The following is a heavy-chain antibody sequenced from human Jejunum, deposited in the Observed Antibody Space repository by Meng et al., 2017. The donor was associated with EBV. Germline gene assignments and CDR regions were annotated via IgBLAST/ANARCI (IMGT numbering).Heavy chain of an antibody. CDR3: ARIRYGTGTDWFDP. Sequence: QEELVDVGAEGKKPAALVGVSCQASGYRITIYFIHWVRQAPGQGLEWMGRINCNNGDTDYAQKFQDRVTMTRDTSITTAYMDLTGLTSNDTAFYYCARIRYGTGTDWFDPWGQGTLVTVSS. CDR1: GYRITIYF. J-gene: IGHJ5*02. V-gene: IGHV1-2*06. CDR2: INCNNGDT. D-gene: IGHD3-10*01.